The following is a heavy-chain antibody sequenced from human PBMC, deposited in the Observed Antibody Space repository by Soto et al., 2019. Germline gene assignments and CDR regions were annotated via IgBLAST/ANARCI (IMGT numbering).Heavy chain of an antibody. CDR1: GYTFTSYA. D-gene: IGHD3-22*01. Sequence: QVQLVQSGAEVKKPGASVKVSCKSSGYTFTSYAVHWVRQAPGQRLEWMAWINAGNGNKKYSQKFQGRVTITRDTTASTAYLELSSLRSADTAVYFCSRDYSLVVGSGYSYDYYYGMDVWGQGTTVTVSS. J-gene: IGHJ6*02. CDR2: INAGNGNK. V-gene: IGHV1-3*01. CDR3: SRDYSLVVGSGYSYDYYYGMDV.